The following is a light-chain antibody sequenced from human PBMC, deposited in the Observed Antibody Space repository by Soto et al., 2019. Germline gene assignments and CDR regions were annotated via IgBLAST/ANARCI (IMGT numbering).Light chain of an antibody. Sequence: DIVLTQSPSTLSLSPGERATLSCRASQSVSTCLAWYQQKPGQAPRLLIYDASNRDPGIPARFSGSGYGADFTLTISSLQPEDFAIYYCQQRSNWPLTFGGGTNVEIK. CDR1: QSVSTC. CDR3: QQRSNWPLT. V-gene: IGKV3-11*01. J-gene: IGKJ4*01. CDR2: DAS.